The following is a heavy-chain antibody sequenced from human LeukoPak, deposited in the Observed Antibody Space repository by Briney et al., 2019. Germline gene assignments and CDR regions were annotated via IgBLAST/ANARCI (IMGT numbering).Heavy chain of an antibody. CDR2: IYYSGRN. D-gene: IGHD3-22*01. Sequence: PSETLSLTCSVSGSSISSSSDYWGWIRQPPGKRLEWIGSIYYSGRNYYNLSLKSRAIMSVDTSKNQFSLKLSSVTAAYTAVYYCAICRKFYSDSSGYCNYFDYWGQGTLVTVSS. CDR3: AICRKFYSDSSGYCNYFDY. J-gene: IGHJ4*02. CDR1: GSSISSSSDY. V-gene: IGHV4-39*01.